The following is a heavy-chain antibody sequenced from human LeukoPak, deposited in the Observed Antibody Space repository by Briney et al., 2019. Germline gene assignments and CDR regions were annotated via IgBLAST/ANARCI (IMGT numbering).Heavy chain of an antibody. CDR2: ISSSSSYI. V-gene: IGHV3-21*01. D-gene: IGHD3-9*01. CDR3: ASSPNDILTGYPAGY. Sequence: GGSLRLSCAASGFTFSSYSMNWVRQAPGKGLEWVSSISSSSSYIYYADSVKGRFTISRDNAKNSLYLQMNSLRAEGTAVYYCASSPNDILTGYPAGYWGQGTLVTVSS. CDR1: GFTFSSYS. J-gene: IGHJ4*02.